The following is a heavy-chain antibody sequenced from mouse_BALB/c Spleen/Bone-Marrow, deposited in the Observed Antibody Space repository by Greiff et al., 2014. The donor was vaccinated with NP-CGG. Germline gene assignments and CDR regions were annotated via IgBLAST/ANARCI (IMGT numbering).Heavy chain of an antibody. Sequence: EVKLMESGGGLVQPGGSRKLSCAASGFTFSSFGIHWVRQAPEKGLEWVAYISSGSSTIYYADTVKGRFTISRDNPKNTLFLQMPSLRSEDTAMYYCARSGYGDYYAMDYWGQGTSVTVSS. D-gene: IGHD2-10*02. CDR1: GFTFSSFG. CDR2: ISSGSSTI. CDR3: ARSGYGDYYAMDY. V-gene: IGHV5-17*02. J-gene: IGHJ4*01.